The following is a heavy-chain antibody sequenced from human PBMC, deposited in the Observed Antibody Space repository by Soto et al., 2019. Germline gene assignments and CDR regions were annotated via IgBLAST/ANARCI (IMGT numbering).Heavy chain of an antibody. Sequence: ASVKVSCKASGGTFSSYTISWVRQAPGQGLEWMGRIIPILGIANYAQKFQGRVTITADKSTSTAYMELSSLRSEDTAVYYCARASRSIAVAGTFDYWGQGTLVTVSS. D-gene: IGHD6-19*01. CDR2: IIPILGIA. J-gene: IGHJ4*02. V-gene: IGHV1-69*02. CDR3: ARASRSIAVAGTFDY. CDR1: GGTFSSYT.